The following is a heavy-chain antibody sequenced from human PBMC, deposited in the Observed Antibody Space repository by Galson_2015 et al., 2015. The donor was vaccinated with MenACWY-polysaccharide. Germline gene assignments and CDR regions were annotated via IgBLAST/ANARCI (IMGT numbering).Heavy chain of an antibody. D-gene: IGHD2-2*01. V-gene: IGHV3-23*01. CDR1: GFTFRTFA. CDR3: AKESLVVVPEKWFDP. J-gene: IGHJ5*02. CDR2: ISGNGGAT. Sequence: SLRLSCAASGFTFRTFAMNWVRQAPGKGLEWVSAISGNGGATYYANSVKGSFTISKDNSKSIVYLQLKSLRADDTALYYCAKESLVVVPEKWFDPWGLGTLVTVSS.